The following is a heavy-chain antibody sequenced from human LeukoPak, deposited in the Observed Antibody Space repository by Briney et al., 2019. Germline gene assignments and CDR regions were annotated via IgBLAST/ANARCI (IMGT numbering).Heavy chain of an antibody. J-gene: IGHJ5*02. CDR2: IYYAGSS. CDR3: ARQAVIIPTGMEGPWFDP. D-gene: IGHD2/OR15-2a*01. V-gene: IGHV4-59*08. CDR1: DVSIKNFY. Sequence: SETLSLTCTVSDVSIKNFYWSWIRQPPGKGLEWIANIYYAGSSNYNPSLKSRVSVSIDASKNQLSLKLTSVTAADTAIYYCARQAVIIPTGMEGPWFDPWGQGTLVAVSS.